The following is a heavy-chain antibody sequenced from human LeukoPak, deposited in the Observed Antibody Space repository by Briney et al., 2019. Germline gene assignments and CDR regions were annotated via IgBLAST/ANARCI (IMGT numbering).Heavy chain of an antibody. CDR2: IDLDNDR. D-gene: IGHD6-19*01. CDR1: GFAVGTGGMC. CDR3: ARVIAVAGGGAFDH. Sequence: ASGPSLVKPTQTLTLTCTFAGFAVGTGGMCVSGSRQLPVKALEGLARIDLDNDRYSTTSLKTRLTLSKHTSKNQVVLTMTNMDPVDTAPYYCARVIAVAGGGAFDHWGQGAPVTVSP. J-gene: IGHJ5*02. V-gene: IGHV2-70*11.